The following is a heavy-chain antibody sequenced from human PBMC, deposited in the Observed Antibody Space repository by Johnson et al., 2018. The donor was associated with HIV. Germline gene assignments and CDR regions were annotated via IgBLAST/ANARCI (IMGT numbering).Heavy chain of an antibody. CDR3: ARDYDIPRDDAFDI. D-gene: IGHD3-9*01. V-gene: IGHV3-30*03. CDR1: GFTFSSYG. Sequence: QVQLVESGGGVVQPGRSLRLSCVASGFTFSSYGIHWVRQAPGKGLEWVAIISYDGSNKYYADSVKGRFTISRDNSKNTLYLQMNSLRVEDTAVYYCARDYDIPRDDAFDIWGQGTMVTVSS. J-gene: IGHJ3*02. CDR2: ISYDGSNK.